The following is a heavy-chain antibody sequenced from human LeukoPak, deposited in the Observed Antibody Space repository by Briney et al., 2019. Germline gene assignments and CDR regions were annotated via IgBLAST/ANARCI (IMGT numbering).Heavy chain of an antibody. J-gene: IGHJ4*02. CDR2: ISSSSTYI. Sequence: GGSLRLSCAASGFTFSSYGMNWVRQAPGKGLEWVSSISSSSTYIYYADSVKGRITISRDNAKNSLYLQMNSLRAEDTAVYYCARDDYGGVDYWGQGTLVTVSS. CDR1: GFTFSSYG. D-gene: IGHD4-23*01. V-gene: IGHV3-21*01. CDR3: ARDDYGGVDY.